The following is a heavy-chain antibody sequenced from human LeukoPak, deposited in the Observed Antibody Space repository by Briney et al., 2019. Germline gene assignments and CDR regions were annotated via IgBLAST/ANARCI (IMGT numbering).Heavy chain of an antibody. V-gene: IGHV3-7*04. D-gene: IGHD3-22*01. J-gene: IGHJ4*02. CDR3: ARDPYDSSWGLCYFDY. CDR1: GFTFSSYW. CDR2: IKQDGSDK. Sequence: GGSLRLSCAASGFTFSSYWMSWVRQAQGKGLEWVANIKQDGSDKYYVDSVKGRFTISRDNAKNSLYLQMNSLRAEDTAVYYCARDPYDSSWGLCYFDYWGQGNLVADSS.